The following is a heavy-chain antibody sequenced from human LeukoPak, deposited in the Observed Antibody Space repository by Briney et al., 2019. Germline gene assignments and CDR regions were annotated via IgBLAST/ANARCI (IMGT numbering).Heavy chain of an antibody. D-gene: IGHD6-13*01. J-gene: IGHJ4*02. Sequence: SSETLSLTCTVSGVSVSSGTYYWNWIRQPPGKGLERIGYIYYSGNTNYNPSLKSRVTISLDTSKNQFSLKLSSVTAADTAMYYCAGRRPAADFDCWGQGTLVTVSS. V-gene: IGHV4-61*01. CDR2: IYYSGNT. CDR3: AGRRPAADFDC. CDR1: GVSVSSGTYY.